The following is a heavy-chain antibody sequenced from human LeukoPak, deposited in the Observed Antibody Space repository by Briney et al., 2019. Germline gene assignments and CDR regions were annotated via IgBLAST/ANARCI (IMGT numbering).Heavy chain of an antibody. J-gene: IGHJ6*03. V-gene: IGHV4-59*08. CDR3: ARYPKPGYSSSWYAYYYYYMDV. CDR2: VYYSGTT. CDR1: GGSINTYY. D-gene: IGHD6-13*01. Sequence: SETLSLTCTVSGGSINTYYWSWIRQPPGKGLEWIGYVYYSGTTKYNPSLQSRVTISVDTSKNQFSLKLSSVTAADTAVYYCARYPKPGYSSSWYAYYYYYMDVWGKGTTVTVSS.